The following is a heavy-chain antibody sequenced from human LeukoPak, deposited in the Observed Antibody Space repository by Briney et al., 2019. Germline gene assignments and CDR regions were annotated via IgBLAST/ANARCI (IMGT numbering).Heavy chain of an antibody. CDR2: ITWNGGST. CDR3: AGDRSYGAFAS. J-gene: IGHJ4*02. V-gene: IGHV3-20*04. CDR1: GFTFDDHG. Sequence: GGSLRLSCAASGFTFDDHGMNWVRQAPGKGLEWVSGITWNGGSTGYADSVKGRFTISRDNAKNSLYLQMSSLRAEDTALYYCAGDRSYGAFASWGQGTLVTVSS. D-gene: IGHD1-26*01.